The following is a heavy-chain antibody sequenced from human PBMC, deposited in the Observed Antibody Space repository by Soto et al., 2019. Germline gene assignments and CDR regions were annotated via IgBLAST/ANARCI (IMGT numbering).Heavy chain of an antibody. CDR1: GYTITSYY. Sequence: VKVSGNACGYTITSYYIYLVRHSPGQGLEWMGWINPITGGTNYAQKFQGRVTMTRDTSITTAYMELSRLRSDDKAVYYCATNYSDSSDRDYLDYWGPGTPVPVSS. V-gene: IGHV1-2*02. D-gene: IGHD3-22*01. CDR2: INPITGGT. CDR3: ATNYSDSSDRDYLDY. J-gene: IGHJ4*02.